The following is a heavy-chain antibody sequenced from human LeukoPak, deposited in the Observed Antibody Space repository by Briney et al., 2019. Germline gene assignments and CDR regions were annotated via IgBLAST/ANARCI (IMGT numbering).Heavy chain of an antibody. Sequence: GGSLRLSCAASGFTVRNNYMSWVRQAPGKGLEWVSSLYIGGPTYYSDSVKGRFSISRDNSDNVLYLQMNNLKTEDTALYYCARMFGAGQYYFDSWGLGTLVIVSS. D-gene: IGHD3-16*01. V-gene: IGHV3-53*01. CDR2: LYIGGPT. J-gene: IGHJ4*02. CDR1: GFTVRNNY. CDR3: ARMFGAGQYYFDS.